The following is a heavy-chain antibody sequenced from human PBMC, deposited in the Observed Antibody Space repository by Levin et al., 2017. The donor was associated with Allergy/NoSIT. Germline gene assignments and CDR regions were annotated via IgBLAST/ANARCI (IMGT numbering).Heavy chain of an antibody. D-gene: IGHD2-15*01. CDR3: ARDIGELLQVVAATKGRFDI. CDR1: GFTFRSYG. J-gene: IGHJ4*02. CDR2: TWYDGTEK. V-gene: IGHV3-33*01. Sequence: GESLKISCEASGFTFRSYGMHWVRQAPGKGLEWVAVTWYDGTEKYYAESVKGRFTISRDNSKNSLYLHLNNLRVDDTATYYCARDIGELLQVVAATKGRFDIWGQGTTVTVSS.